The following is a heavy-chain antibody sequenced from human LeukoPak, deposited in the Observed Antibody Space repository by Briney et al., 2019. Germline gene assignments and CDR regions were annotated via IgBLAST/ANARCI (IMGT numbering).Heavy chain of an antibody. Sequence: RRSLRLSCAAAGFAFNTYAMHWVRQAPSQWMEWGALIWHDGSHKFYSNSVRGQFTMSRDNSKITVPLQNDNLRLEDTAVYYCAREIFGSGIYPDFWGQGTRVSVSS. CDR3: AREIFGSGIYPDF. CDR2: IWHDGSHK. D-gene: IGHD3-10*01. J-gene: IGHJ4*02. CDR1: GFAFNTYA. V-gene: IGHV3-33*01.